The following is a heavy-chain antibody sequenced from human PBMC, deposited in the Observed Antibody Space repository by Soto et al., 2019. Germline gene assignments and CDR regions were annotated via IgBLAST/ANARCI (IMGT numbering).Heavy chain of an antibody. CDR2: INPNSGGT. V-gene: IGHV1-2*02. CDR3: AGGPSYDFWSCYPMEWFDP. Sequence: GASVKVSCKASGYTFTGYYMHGVRQAPGQGLEWMGWINPNSGGTNYAQKFQGTLTMTRDTSISTAYMELSRLRSDDTAVYYCAGGPSYDFWSCYPMEWFDPLGQGTLVTVSS. D-gene: IGHD3-3*01. J-gene: IGHJ5*02. CDR1: GYTFTGYY.